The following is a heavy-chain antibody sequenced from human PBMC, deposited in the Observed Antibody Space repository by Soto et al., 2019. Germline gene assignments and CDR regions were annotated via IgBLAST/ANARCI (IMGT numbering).Heavy chain of an antibody. V-gene: IGHV3-23*01. D-gene: IGHD3-10*01. Sequence: VSQSPGKGLEWVSAIRSSGVGTYYADSVKGRFTISRDNSKNTLYLQMNSLRAEDTAVYYCAKLRGTGYYMDVWGKGTTVTVSS. CDR2: IRSSGVGT. CDR3: AKLRGTGYYMDV. J-gene: IGHJ6*03.